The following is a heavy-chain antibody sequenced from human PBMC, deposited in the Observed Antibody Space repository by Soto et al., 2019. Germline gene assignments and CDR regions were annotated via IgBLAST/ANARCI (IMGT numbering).Heavy chain of an antibody. J-gene: IGHJ4*02. CDR2: INSDGSST. CDR3: ARESEDLTSNFDY. Sequence: LRLSCAASGFTFSSYWMHWVRQAPGKGLVWVSRINSDGSSTSYADSVKGRFTISRDNAKNSLYLEMNSLRAEDTAVYYCARESEDLTSNFDYWGQGTLVTVSS. V-gene: IGHV3-74*01. CDR1: GFTFSSYW.